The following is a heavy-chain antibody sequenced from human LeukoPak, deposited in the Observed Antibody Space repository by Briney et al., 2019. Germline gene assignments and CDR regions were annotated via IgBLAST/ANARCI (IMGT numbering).Heavy chain of an antibody. CDR2: ISSDGSNE. D-gene: IGHD3-22*01. Sequence: GGSLRLSCAGSGFTFSSYAMHWVRQAPGKGLEWVSVISSDGSNEYYADTVKGRFTISRDNSKNTLYLQMNSLRAEDTAVYYCARDEYDSSGYYYSPYDYWGQGTQVTVSS. CDR3: ARDEYDSSGYYYSPYDY. CDR1: GFTFSSYA. J-gene: IGHJ4*02. V-gene: IGHV3-30*04.